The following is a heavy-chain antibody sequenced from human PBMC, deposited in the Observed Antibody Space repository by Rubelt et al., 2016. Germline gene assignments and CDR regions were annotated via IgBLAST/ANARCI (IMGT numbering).Heavy chain of an antibody. J-gene: IGHJ4*02. D-gene: IGHD1-26*01. Sequence: EVQLVQSGAEVKKPGESLRISCKGSGYTFTNHWISWVRQMPGKGLEWMGRIDPSDSYTNSNPSLRGDVTISVDKSISTAYLQWSSLQASDTAMYYCARRNSGTYSPFDYWGQGTMVSVSP. V-gene: IGHV5-10-1*01. CDR3: ARRNSGTYSPFDY. CDR2: IDPSDSYT. CDR1: GYTFTNHW.